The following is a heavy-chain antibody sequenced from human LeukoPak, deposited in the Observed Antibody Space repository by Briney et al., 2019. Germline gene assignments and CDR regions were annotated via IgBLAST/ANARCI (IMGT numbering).Heavy chain of an antibody. J-gene: IGHJ6*03. Sequence: ASVKVSCKASGGTFSNYVISWVRQAPGQGLEWMGGIIPIFGTTNYAQKFQGRVTINADKSTSTVYIELSSLRSEDTAVYYCARTRFPYYRLSVADYYHMDVWGQGTLVTVSS. V-gene: IGHV1-69*06. D-gene: IGHD3-10*01. CDR2: IIPIFGTT. CDR3: ARTRFPYYRLSVADYYHMDV. CDR1: GGTFSNYV.